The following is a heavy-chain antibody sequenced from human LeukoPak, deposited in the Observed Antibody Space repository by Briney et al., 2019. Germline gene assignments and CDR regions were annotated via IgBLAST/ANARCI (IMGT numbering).Heavy chain of an antibody. Sequence: GGSLRLSCAASGFNFSSYGMHWVRQAPGKGLEWVAVIWYDGSNKYYADSVKGRFTISRDNSKNTLYLQMNSLRAEDTAVYYCARDTRLYYYDSSDFDYWGQGTLVTVSS. V-gene: IGHV3-33*01. J-gene: IGHJ4*02. CDR3: ARDTRLYYYDSSDFDY. D-gene: IGHD3-22*01. CDR2: IWYDGSNK. CDR1: GFNFSSYG.